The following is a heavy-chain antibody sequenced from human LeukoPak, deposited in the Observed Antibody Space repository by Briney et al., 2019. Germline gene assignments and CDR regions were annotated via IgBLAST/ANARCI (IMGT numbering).Heavy chain of an antibody. V-gene: IGHV1-69*04. CDR1: GGTFSSYA. D-gene: IGHD3-10*01. CDR3: ARDLMVRGVNHYY. CDR2: IIPILGIA. Sequence: SVKVSCKASGGTFSSYAISWVRQAPGQGLEWMGRIIPILGIANYAQKFQGRVTITADKSTSTAYMELSSRRSEDTAVYYCARDLMVRGVNHYYWGQGTLVTVSS. J-gene: IGHJ4*02.